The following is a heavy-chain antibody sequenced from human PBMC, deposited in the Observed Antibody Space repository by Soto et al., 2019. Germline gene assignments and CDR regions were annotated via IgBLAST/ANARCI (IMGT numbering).Heavy chain of an antibody. D-gene: IGHD6-13*01. CDR2: IYWDDDK. V-gene: IGHV2-5*02. CDR1: GFSLSTSGVG. J-gene: IGHJ6*02. CDR3: AHRLVTGSSSWPGEGMDV. Sequence: QITLKESGPTLVKPTQTLTLTCTFSGFSLSTSGVGVGWIRQPPGKALEWLALIYWDDDKRYSPSLKSRLTITKDTSKNQVVLTMTNMDPVDTATYYCAHRLVTGSSSWPGEGMDVWGQGTTVTVSS.